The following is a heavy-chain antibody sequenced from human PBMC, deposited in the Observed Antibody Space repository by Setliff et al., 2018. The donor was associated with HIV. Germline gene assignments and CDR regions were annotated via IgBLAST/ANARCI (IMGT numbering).Heavy chain of an antibody. V-gene: IGHV1-2*02. J-gene: IGHJ4*02. CDR1: GYLFTGYY. CDR3: AREGSPIYYFDY. Sequence: ASVKVSCKASGYLFTGYYMHWVRQAPGQGLEWMGWINVNSGGTKYAQKFQGRVTMTRDTSISTAYMEVSSLRSDDTAVYYCAREGSPIYYFDYWSQGTQVTVLL. CDR2: INVNSGGT. D-gene: IGHD3-10*01.